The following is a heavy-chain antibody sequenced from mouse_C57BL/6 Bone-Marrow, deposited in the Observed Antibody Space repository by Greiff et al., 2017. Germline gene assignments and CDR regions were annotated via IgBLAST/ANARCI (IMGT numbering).Heavy chain of an antibody. J-gene: IGHJ1*03. CDR2: IDPSASYP. CDR3: ARREGLPGYWYFDV. Sequence: QVQLQQPGAELVMPGASVKLSCKASGYTFTSYWMHWVKQRPGQGLEWIGEIDPSASYPNYNQKFKGKSTLTVDKSSSTAYMQLSSLRSEDSAAYYCARREGLPGYWYFDVWGTGTTVTVSS. V-gene: IGHV1-69*01. CDR1: GYTFTSYW. D-gene: IGHD2-2*01.